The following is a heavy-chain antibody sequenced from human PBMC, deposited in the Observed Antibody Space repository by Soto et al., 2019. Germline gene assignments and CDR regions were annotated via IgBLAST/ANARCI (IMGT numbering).Heavy chain of an antibody. J-gene: IGHJ5*02. CDR3: ARGVTVFGLVSRFWFDP. D-gene: IGHD3-3*01. CDR1: GGFISRGDYS. V-gene: IGHV4-30-4*01. Sequence: SETLSLPCTVSGGFISRGDYSWCWVRQSPGKGLEWIGHIYNSGITYYNPSLKSRVVISIDTSRNQFSLRLNSLTAADRAVYFCARGVTVFGLVSRFWFDPWGQGTVVTGSS. CDR2: IYNSGIT.